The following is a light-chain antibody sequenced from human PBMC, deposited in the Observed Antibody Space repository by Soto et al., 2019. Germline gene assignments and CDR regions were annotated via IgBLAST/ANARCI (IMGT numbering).Light chain of an antibody. Sequence: EIVLTQSPATLSVSTGETATLSCRASQYVSNKVAWYQQKPGQAPSLLILGASTRATGVPARFSGSGSGTEFTLSISSLQSEDFAVYYCKQYKEGPPFTFGQGTRLEIK. V-gene: IGKV3-15*01. CDR2: GAS. J-gene: IGKJ5*01. CDR3: KQYKEGPPFT. CDR1: QYVSNK.